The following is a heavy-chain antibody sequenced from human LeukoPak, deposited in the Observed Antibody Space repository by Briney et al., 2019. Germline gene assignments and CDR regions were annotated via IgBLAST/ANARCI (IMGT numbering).Heavy chain of an antibody. Sequence: SVKVSCKASGGTFSSYAISWVRQAPGQGLGWMGGIIPIFGTANYAQKFQGRVTITADESTSTAYMELSSLRSEDTAVYYCASLVGYSYGPTGYYYYGMDVWGQGTTVTVSS. J-gene: IGHJ6*02. V-gene: IGHV1-69*13. CDR3: ASLVGYSYGPTGYYYYGMDV. CDR1: GGTFSSYA. CDR2: IIPIFGTA. D-gene: IGHD5-18*01.